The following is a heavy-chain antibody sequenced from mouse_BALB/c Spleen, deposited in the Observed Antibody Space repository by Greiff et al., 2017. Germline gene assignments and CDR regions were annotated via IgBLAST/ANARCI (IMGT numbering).Heavy chain of an antibody. CDR1: GYTFTSYW. CDR3: ASYGNYWFAY. Sequence: LQESGAELAKPGASVKMSCKASGYTFTSYWMHWVKQRPGQGLEWIGYINPSTGYTEYNQKFKDKATLTADKSSSTAYMQLSSLTSEDSAVYYCASYGNYWFAYWGQGTLVTVSA. V-gene: IGHV1-7*01. CDR2: INPSTGYT. J-gene: IGHJ3*01. D-gene: IGHD2-1*01.